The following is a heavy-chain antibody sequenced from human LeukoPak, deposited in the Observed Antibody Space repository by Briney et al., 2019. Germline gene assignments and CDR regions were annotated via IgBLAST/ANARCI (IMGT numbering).Heavy chain of an antibody. D-gene: IGHD3-10*01. J-gene: IGHJ4*02. Sequence: SGPALVKPTQTLTLTCTFSGFSLSTSGMRVSWIRQPPGTALEWLARIDWDDDKFYSTSLKTRLTISKDTSKNQVVLTMTSMDPVDTATYYCARAEYNYGSGSYYDYWGQGTLVTVSS. V-gene: IGHV2-70*04. CDR2: IDWDDDK. CDR3: ARAEYNYGSGSYYDY. CDR1: GFSLSTSGMR.